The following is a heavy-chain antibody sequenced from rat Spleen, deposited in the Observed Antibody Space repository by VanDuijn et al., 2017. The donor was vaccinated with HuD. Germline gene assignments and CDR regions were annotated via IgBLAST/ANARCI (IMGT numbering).Heavy chain of an antibody. CDR3: ASRAPFAY. D-gene: IGHD4-1*01. CDR1: GFSFSDFY. Sequence: ELQLVESGGGLVQPGRSLKLSCAASGFSFSDFYMAWVRLTPTKGLEWVASISYDGGSAYYRDSVKGRFTVSRDNTKSNLYLQMDSLGSEDTATYYCASRAPFAYWGQGTLVTVSS. V-gene: IGHV5-20*01. CDR2: ISYDGGSA. J-gene: IGHJ3*01.